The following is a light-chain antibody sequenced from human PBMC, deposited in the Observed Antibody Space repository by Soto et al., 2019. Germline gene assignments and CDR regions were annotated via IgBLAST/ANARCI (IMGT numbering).Light chain of an antibody. CDR1: SCDVGRYNY. V-gene: IGLV2-8*01. CDR2: DVS. J-gene: IGLJ1*01. CDR3: SSYAGIHIV. Sequence: QYPLSQPPSGSAFPGQSATISCPGTSCDVGRYNYVSWYQQHPGKAPKLMIYDVSKRPSGVPDRFSGSKSGNTASLTVSGLQAEDEADYYCSSYAGIHIVFGTGTKVTVL.